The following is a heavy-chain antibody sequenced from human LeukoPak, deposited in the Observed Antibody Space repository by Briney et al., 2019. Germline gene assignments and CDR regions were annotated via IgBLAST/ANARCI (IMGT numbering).Heavy chain of an antibody. CDR2: IRYDGSNK. D-gene: IGHD3-10*01. J-gene: IGHJ4*02. CDR3: AKEKNSYGSGSYYPYFDY. V-gene: IGHV3-30*02. Sequence: GGSLRLSCAASGFTFSSYEMNWVRQAPGKGLEWVAFIRYDGSNKYYADSVKGRFTISRDNSKNTLYLQMNSLRAEDTAVYYCAKEKNSYGSGSYYPYFDYWGQGTLVTVSS. CDR1: GFTFSSYE.